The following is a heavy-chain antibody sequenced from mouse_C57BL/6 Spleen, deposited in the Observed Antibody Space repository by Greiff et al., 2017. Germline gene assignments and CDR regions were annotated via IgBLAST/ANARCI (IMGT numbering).Heavy chain of an antibody. Sequence: QVQLKESGPELVKPGASVKISCKASGYAFSSSWMNWVKQRPGKGLEWIGRIYPGDGDTNYNGKFKGKATLTADKSSSTAYMQLSSLTSEDSAVYFCARWDITTVVEGAMDNSGEKDSDTLSS. CDR2: IYPGDGDT. CDR3: ARWDITTVVEGAMDN. V-gene: IGHV1-82*01. D-gene: IGHD1-1*01. CDR1: GYAFSSSW. J-gene: IGHJ4*01.